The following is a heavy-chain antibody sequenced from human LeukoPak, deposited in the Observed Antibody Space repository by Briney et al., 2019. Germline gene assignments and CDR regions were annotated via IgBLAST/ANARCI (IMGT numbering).Heavy chain of an antibody. CDR1: GYTFTSFG. CDR2: IIPIFGTA. J-gene: IGHJ6*04. V-gene: IGHV1-69*06. CDR3: GGGDCSSTSCYFGSSSPMDV. D-gene: IGHD2-2*01. Sequence: ASVKVSCKASGYTFTSFGISWVRQPPGQGLEWMGGIIPIFGTANYAQKFQGRVTITADKSTSTAYMELSSLRSEDTAVYYCGGGDCSSTSCYFGSSSPMDVWGKGTTVTVSS.